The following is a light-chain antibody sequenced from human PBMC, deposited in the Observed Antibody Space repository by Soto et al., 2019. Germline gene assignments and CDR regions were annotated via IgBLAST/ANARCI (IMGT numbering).Light chain of an antibody. CDR2: HAS. CDR3: QQYDSWPRT. CDR1: QRVGVN. J-gene: IGKJ1*01. Sequence: EIVMTQSPASLSVFPGETATLSCRASQRVGVNLAWYQQKPGQAPRLLIYHASTRATGVPARFSGSGSGTDFTLTISSLQSEDIAFFYCQQYDSWPRTFGQGTKVEIK. V-gene: IGKV3-15*01.